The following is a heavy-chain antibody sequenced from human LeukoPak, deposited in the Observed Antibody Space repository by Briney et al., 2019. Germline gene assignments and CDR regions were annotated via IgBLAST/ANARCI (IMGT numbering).Heavy chain of an antibody. CDR2: IYYSGST. CDR3: ARRVGRYSSSFDY. D-gene: IGHD5-18*01. CDR1: GGPISSYY. Sequence: PSETLSLTCTVSGGPISSYYWSWIRQPPGKGLEWIGYIYYSGSTNYNPSLKSRVTTAVDTSKNQFSLKLSSVTAADTAVYYCARRVGRYSSSFDYWGQGTLVTVSS. V-gene: IGHV4-59*01. J-gene: IGHJ4*02.